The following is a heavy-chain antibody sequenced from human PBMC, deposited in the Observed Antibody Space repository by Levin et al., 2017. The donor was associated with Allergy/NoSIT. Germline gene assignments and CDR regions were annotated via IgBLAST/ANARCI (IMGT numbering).Heavy chain of an antibody. D-gene: IGHD4/OR15-4a*01. V-gene: IGHV4-39*01. Sequence: PSETLSLTCTVSGRSIRTSIYYWGWMRQPPGKGLEWIGSIYYTGNTYYNPSLKSRVTISVDTSKNQFSLKLSSVTAADTAVYYCYADYGVQEGWFDPWGQGTLVTVSS. CDR2: IYYTGNT. J-gene: IGHJ5*02. CDR1: GRSIRTSIYY. CDR3: YADYGVQEGWFDP.